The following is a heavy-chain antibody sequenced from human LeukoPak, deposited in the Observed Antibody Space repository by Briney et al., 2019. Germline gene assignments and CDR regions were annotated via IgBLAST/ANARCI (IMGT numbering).Heavy chain of an antibody. CDR1: GFTFSSYW. J-gene: IGHJ6*02. Sequence: GGSLRLSCAASGFTFSSYWMSWVRQAPGKGLEWVANIKQDGSEKYYVDSVKGRFTISRDNAKNSLYLQMNSLRAEDTAVYYCARDRLGLAAAGTGYYYSMDVWGQGTTVTVSS. CDR2: IKQDGSEK. V-gene: IGHV3-7*01. D-gene: IGHD6-13*01. CDR3: ARDRLGLAAAGTGYYYSMDV.